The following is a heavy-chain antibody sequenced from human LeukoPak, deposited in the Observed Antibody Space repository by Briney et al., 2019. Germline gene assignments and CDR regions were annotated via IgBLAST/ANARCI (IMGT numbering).Heavy chain of an antibody. Sequence: SETLSLTCTVSGYSSSSGYYWDWIRQPPGKGLEWIGSIYHSGSPYYNSSLKSRITISVDTSKNQFSLKLSSVTAADTAVYYCARERRYCGGGRCSYMDVWGKGTTVTVSS. V-gene: IGHV4-38-2*02. D-gene: IGHD2-15*01. CDR2: IYHSGSP. CDR1: GYSSSSGYY. J-gene: IGHJ6*03. CDR3: ARERRYCGGGRCSYMDV.